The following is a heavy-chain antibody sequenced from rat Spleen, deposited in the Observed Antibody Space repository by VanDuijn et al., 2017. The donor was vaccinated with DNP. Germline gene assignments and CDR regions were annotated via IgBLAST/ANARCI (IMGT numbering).Heavy chain of an antibody. Sequence: EVQLVESGGGLVQPGRSLKLSCAASGFTFSNYGMAWVRQAPTKGLEWVASISTGGGNTYYRDSVKGRFTISRDNAKNTLYLQMDSLRSEDTATYYCAPFYSSYLPFAYWGQGTLVTVSS. CDR3: APFYSSYLPFAY. CDR2: ISTGGGNT. V-gene: IGHV5S13*01. D-gene: IGHD1-2*01. J-gene: IGHJ3*01. CDR1: GFTFSNYG.